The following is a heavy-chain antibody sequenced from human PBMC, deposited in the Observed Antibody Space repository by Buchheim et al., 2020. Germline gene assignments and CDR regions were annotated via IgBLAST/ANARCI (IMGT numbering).Heavy chain of an antibody. Sequence: QVQLQESGPGLVKPSETLSLTCTVSGGSISSYYWSWIRQPPGKGLEWIGYIYYSGSTNYNPSLKIRVTISVDTSKNQFSLNLSSVTAADTAVYYCASSTYYDFWSGYLGYYYYGMDVWGQGTT. J-gene: IGHJ6*02. CDR3: ASSTYYDFWSGYLGYYYYGMDV. D-gene: IGHD3-3*01. CDR2: IYYSGST. CDR1: GGSISSYY. V-gene: IGHV4-59*08.